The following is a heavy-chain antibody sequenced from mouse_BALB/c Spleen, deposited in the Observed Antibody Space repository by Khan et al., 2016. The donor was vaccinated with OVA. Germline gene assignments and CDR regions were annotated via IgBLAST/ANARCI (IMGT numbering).Heavy chain of an antibody. CDR1: GYTFTSYT. V-gene: IGHV1-4*01. D-gene: IGHD2-14*01. CDR2: INPSNGYT. J-gene: IGHJ3*01. CDR3: ERDVAYYRIDGWFVY. Sequence: QVRLQQSGAELAKPGASVKMSCKASGYTFTSYTIHWIKLRPGQGLEWLGYINPSNGYTNYNQKFKDKATLTADKSSTTVYMPLSSLPSDDSAVYNWERDVAYYRIDGWFVYWGQGTLVTVSA.